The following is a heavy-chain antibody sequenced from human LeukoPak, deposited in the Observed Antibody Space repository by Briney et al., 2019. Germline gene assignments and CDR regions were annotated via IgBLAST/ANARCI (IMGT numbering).Heavy chain of an antibody. CDR1: GGSISSSSYY. Sequence: PSETLSLTCTVSGGSISSSSYYWGWIRQPPGKGLEWIGSIYYSGSTYYNPSLKSRVTISVDTSKNQFSLKLSSVTAADTAVYCCARHKPDYRTPINWFDPWGQGTLVTVSS. V-gene: IGHV4-39*01. J-gene: IGHJ5*02. CDR2: IYYSGST. D-gene: IGHD4-11*01. CDR3: ARHKPDYRTPINWFDP.